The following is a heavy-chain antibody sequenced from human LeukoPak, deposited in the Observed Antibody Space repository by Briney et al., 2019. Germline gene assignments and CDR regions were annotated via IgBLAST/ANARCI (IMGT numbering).Heavy chain of an antibody. CDR3: ARGKWELLYYYYYMDV. D-gene: IGHD1-26*01. V-gene: IGHV1-2*06. Sequence: GASVKVSCKASGYTFTGYYMHWVRQAPGQGLEWMGRINPNSGGTNYAQKFQGRVTMTRDTSISTAYMELSRLRSEDTAVYYCARGKWELLYYYYYMDVWGKGTTVTFSS. CDR1: GYTFTGYY. J-gene: IGHJ6*03. CDR2: INPNSGGT.